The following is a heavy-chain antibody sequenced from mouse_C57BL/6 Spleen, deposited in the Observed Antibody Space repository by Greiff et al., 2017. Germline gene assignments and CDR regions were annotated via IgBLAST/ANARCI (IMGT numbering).Heavy chain of an antibody. D-gene: IGHD2-4*01. J-gene: IGHJ1*03. CDR1: GYTFTSYD. V-gene: IGHV1-85*01. Sequence: QVLVKQSGPELVKPGASVKLSCKASGYTFTSYDINWVKQRPGQGLEWIGWIYPRDGSTKYNEKFKGKATLTVDTSSSTAYMELHSLTSEDSAVYFCARYDSFDVWGTGTTVTVSS. CDR3: ARYDSFDV. CDR2: IYPRDGST.